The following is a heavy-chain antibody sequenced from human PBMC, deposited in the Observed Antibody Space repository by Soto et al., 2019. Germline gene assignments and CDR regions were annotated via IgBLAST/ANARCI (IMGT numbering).Heavy chain of an antibody. Sequence: PGGSLRLSCAASGFTFSSYGMHWVRQAPGKGLEWVAVISYDGSNKYYADSVKGRFTISRDNSKNTLYLQMNSLRAEDTAVYYCAKEQDMIVVVMTPDEWGQGTLVTVSS. CDR2: ISYDGSNK. CDR1: GFTFSSYG. J-gene: IGHJ4*02. V-gene: IGHV3-30*18. CDR3: AKEQDMIVVVMTPDE. D-gene: IGHD3-22*01.